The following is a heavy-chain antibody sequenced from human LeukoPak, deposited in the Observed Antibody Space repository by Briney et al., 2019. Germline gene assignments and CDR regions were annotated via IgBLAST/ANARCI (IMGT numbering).Heavy chain of an antibody. V-gene: IGHV4-34*01. Sequence: SETLSLTCAVYGGSFSGHYWNWIRQPPGKGLEWIGEIKHSGIRNYNPSLKSRVTISVDTSKNQVSLKLSSVTAADTAVYYCARGTVGYCSGGSCQGWFDPWGQGTLVTVSS. D-gene: IGHD2-15*01. CDR2: IKHSGIR. CDR3: ARGTVGYCSGGSCQGWFDP. J-gene: IGHJ5*02. CDR1: GGSFSGHY.